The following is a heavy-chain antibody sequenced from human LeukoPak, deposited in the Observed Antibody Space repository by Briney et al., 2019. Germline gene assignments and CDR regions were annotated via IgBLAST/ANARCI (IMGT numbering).Heavy chain of an antibody. CDR1: GGSISSHY. Sequence: SETLSLTCTVSGGSISSHYWSWIRQPPGKGLEWIGYIYYSGSTNYNPSLKSRVTISVDTPKNQFSLKLSSVTAADTAVYYCARGRGYYYDFWSGYSNWFDPWGQGTLVTVSS. CDR2: IYYSGST. V-gene: IGHV4-59*11. D-gene: IGHD3-3*01. CDR3: ARGRGYYYDFWSGYSNWFDP. J-gene: IGHJ5*02.